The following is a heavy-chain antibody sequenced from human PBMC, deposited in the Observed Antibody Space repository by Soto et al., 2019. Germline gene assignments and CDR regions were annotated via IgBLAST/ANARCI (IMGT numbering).Heavy chain of an antibody. CDR1: GLTLSDSW. V-gene: IGHV3-15*01. Sequence: GGSLRLSCAASGLTLSDSWMSWVRQAPGRGLEWIGRIKTKREGGTTDYGAPVKDRFSISTDESANTLYLQMNSLKTEDTAVYYCATYDYIWGNTRYRWAYWGQGTPVTVSS. J-gene: IGHJ4*02. CDR2: IKTKREGGTT. CDR3: ATYDYIWGNTRYRWAY. D-gene: IGHD3-16*01.